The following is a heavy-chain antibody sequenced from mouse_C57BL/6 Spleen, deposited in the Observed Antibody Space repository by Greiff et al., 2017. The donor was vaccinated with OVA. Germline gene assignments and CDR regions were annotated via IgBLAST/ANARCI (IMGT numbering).Heavy chain of an antibody. CDR2: IYPGDGDT. Sequence: VQLQESGAELVKPGASVKISCKASGYAFSSYWMNWVKQRPGKGLEWIGQIYPGDGDTNYNGKFKGKATLTADKSSSTAYMQLSSLTSEDSAVYFCARGGVLRAMDYWGQGTSVTVSS. V-gene: IGHV1-80*01. J-gene: IGHJ4*01. CDR3: ARGGVLRAMDY. CDR1: GYAFSSYW. D-gene: IGHD1-1*01.